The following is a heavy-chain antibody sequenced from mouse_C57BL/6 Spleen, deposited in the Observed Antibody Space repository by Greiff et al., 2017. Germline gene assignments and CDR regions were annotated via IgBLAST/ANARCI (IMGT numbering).Heavy chain of an antibody. V-gene: IGHV1-53*01. CDR2: INPSNGGT. CDR1: GYTFTSYW. CDR3: ASRVLSYYYGSRKDAMDY. D-gene: IGHD1-1*01. Sequence: QVQLQQSGTELVKPGASVKLSCKASGYTFTSYWMHWVKQRPGQGLEWIGNINPSNGGTNYNEKFKSKATLTVDKSSSTAYMQLSSLTSEDSAVYYCASRVLSYYYGSRKDAMDYWGQGTSVTVSS. J-gene: IGHJ4*01.